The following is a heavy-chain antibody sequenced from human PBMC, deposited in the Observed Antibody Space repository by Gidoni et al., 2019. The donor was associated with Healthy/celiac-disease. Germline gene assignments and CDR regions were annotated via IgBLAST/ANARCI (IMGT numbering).Heavy chain of an antibody. Sequence: QVQLVQSGAEVKKPGSSVKVSCKASGGTFSSYAISWVRQAPGQGLEWMGGIIPIFGTANYAQKFQGRVTITADESTSTAYMELSSLRSEDTAVYYCARLSCSGGSCYPPRYFDYWGQGTLVTVSS. CDR2: IIPIFGTA. J-gene: IGHJ4*02. CDR1: GGTFSSYA. D-gene: IGHD2-15*01. CDR3: ARLSCSGGSCYPPRYFDY. V-gene: IGHV1-69*01.